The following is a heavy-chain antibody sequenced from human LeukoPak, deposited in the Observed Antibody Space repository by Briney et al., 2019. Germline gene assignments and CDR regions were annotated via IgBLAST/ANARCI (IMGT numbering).Heavy chain of an antibody. V-gene: IGHV4-4*07. CDR3: ARGGTIFGVVMAIDY. CDR1: GGSISSYY. CDR2: IYTSGST. Sequence: SETLSLTCTVSGGSISSYYWSWIRQPAGKGLEWIGRIYTSGSTNYNPSLKSRVTMSVDTSKNQFSLKLSSVTAADTAVYYCARGGTIFGVVMAIDYWGQGTLVTVSS. J-gene: IGHJ4*02. D-gene: IGHD3-3*01.